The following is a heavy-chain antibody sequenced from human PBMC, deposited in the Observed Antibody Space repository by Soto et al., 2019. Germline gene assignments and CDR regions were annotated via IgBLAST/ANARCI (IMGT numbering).Heavy chain of an antibody. CDR3: AKATIPTALGTEFDY. CDR1: GFTFDDYA. V-gene: IGHV3-9*01. Sequence: EVQLVESGGGLVQPGRSLRLSCAASGFTFDDYAMHWVRQAPGKGLEWVSGISWNSGSIGYADSVKGRFTISRDNAKNSLYLQMNSLRAEDTALYYCAKATIPTALGTEFDYWGQGTLVTVSS. D-gene: IGHD3-16*01. CDR2: ISWNSGSI. J-gene: IGHJ4*02.